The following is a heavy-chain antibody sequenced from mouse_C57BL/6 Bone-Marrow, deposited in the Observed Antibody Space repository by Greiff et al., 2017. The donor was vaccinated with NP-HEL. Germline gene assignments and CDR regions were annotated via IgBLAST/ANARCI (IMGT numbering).Heavy chain of an antibody. CDR1: GYTFTSYW. V-gene: IGHV1-55*01. D-gene: IGHD1-1*01. CDR2: IYPGSGST. CDR3: ARSRRSDYYGYWYFDV. Sequence: QVQLQQPGAELVKPGASVKMSCKASGYTFTSYWITWVKQRPGQGLEWIGDIYPGSGSTNYNEKFKSKATLTVDTSSSTAYMQLSSLTSEDSAVYYCARSRRSDYYGYWYFDVWGTGTTVTVSS. J-gene: IGHJ1*03.